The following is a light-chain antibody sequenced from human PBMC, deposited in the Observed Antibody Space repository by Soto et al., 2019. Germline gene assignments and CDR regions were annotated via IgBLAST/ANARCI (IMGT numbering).Light chain of an antibody. CDR1: QRISSW. CDR3: QKYNSYSTWT. CDR2: KAS. V-gene: IGKV1-5*03. Sequence: DIQMTQSPSTLSASVGDRVTITCRASQRISSWLAWYQQKPGKAPKLLIYKASSLESGVTSRFSGSGSGTEFTLTISSLQPDDFATYYCQKYNSYSTWTFGQGTKVEIK. J-gene: IGKJ1*01.